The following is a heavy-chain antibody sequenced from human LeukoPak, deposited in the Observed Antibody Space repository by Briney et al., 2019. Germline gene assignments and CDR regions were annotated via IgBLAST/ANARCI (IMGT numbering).Heavy chain of an antibody. CDR2: INHSGST. CDR3: ARDGLATMIRGVIHY. V-gene: IGHV4-34*01. CDR1: GGSFSGYY. D-gene: IGHD3-10*01. Sequence: SETLSLTCAVYGGSFSGYYWSWIRQPPGKGLEWIGEINHSGSTNYNPSLKSRVTISVDTSKNQFSLKLSSVTAADTAVYYCARDGLATMIRGVIHYWGQGTLVTVSS. J-gene: IGHJ4*02.